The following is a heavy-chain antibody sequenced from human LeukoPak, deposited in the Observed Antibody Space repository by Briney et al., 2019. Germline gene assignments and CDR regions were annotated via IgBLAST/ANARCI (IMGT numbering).Heavy chain of an antibody. CDR1: GFTFSGSA. D-gene: IGHD3-22*01. CDR3: TRLVVLLPGDSSGHRIHAFDI. CDR2: IRSKANSYAT. Sequence: GGSLRLSCAASGFTFSGSAMHWVRQASGKGLEWVGRIRSKANSYATAYAASVKGRFTISRDDSKNTAYLQMNSLKTEDTAVYYYTRLVVLLPGDSSGHRIHAFDIWGQGTMVTVSS. V-gene: IGHV3-73*01. J-gene: IGHJ3*02.